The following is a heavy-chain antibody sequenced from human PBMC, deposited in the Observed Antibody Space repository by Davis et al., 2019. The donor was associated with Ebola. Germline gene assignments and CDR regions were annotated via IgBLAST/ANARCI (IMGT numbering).Heavy chain of an antibody. Sequence: SSVTVSCQASRYTFTRSGISWVRHASEQGLEWMGGIIPIYGTAIYAQKFQGRVTITRDTSASTAYMDLSSLRSEDTAVYYCALGTYGDGGYYYYYAMDVWGQGTTVTVSS. CDR3: ALGTYGDGGYYYYYAMDV. CDR1: RYTFTRSG. V-gene: IGHV1-69*05. D-gene: IGHD4-17*01. J-gene: IGHJ6*02. CDR2: IIPIYGTA.